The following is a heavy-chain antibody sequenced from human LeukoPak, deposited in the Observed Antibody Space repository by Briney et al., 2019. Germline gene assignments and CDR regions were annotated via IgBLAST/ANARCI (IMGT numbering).Heavy chain of an antibody. Sequence: SETLSLTCTVSGGSISSGGYYWSWIRQHPGKGLEWIGYIYYSGSTYYNPSLKSRATISVDTSKNQFSLKLSSVTAADTAVYYCARDSKRYYDSSGYFYYYCMDVWGQGTTVTVSS. CDR1: GGSISSGGYY. CDR3: ARDSKRYYDSSGYFYYYCMDV. J-gene: IGHJ6*02. V-gene: IGHV4-31*03. CDR2: IYYSGST. D-gene: IGHD3-22*01.